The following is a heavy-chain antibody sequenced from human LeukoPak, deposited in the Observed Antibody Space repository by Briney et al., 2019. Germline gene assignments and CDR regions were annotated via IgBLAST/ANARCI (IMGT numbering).Heavy chain of an antibody. J-gene: IGHJ5*02. Sequence: GGSLRLSCTASGFTFGDYVMSWVRQVPGKGLEWVANIKPDGSEKYYVDSVKGRFTISRDNAKNSLYLQMNSLRGEDTAVYYCARGHRGFDPWGQGTLVTVSS. CDR3: ARGHRGFDP. V-gene: IGHV3-7*01. CDR2: IKPDGSEK. CDR1: GFTFGDYV.